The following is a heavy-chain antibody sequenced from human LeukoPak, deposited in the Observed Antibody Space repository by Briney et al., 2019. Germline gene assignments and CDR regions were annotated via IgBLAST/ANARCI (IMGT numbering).Heavy chain of an antibody. V-gene: IGHV4-34*01. J-gene: IGHJ3*02. Sequence: SETLSLTCAVYGGSFSGYYWSWIRQPPGKGLEWIGEINHSGSTNYNPSLKSRVTISVDTSKNQFSLKLSSVTAADTAVYYCARALNYYYDHAFDIWGQGTMVTVSS. CDR2: INHSGST. CDR3: ARALNYYYDHAFDI. D-gene: IGHD3-22*01. CDR1: GGSFSGYY.